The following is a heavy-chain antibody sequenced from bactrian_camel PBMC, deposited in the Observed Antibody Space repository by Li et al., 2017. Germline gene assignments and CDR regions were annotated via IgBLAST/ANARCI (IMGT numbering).Heavy chain of an antibody. D-gene: IGHD2*01. Sequence: HVQLVESGGGLAQPGGSLRLSCAASGFTFSRYGMDWVRQAPGKGLEWVSGINSGGSMTDYADSVKGRFTISRDNAKNTLYLQMNSLKLEDTAMYYCAAGLYSDGYSYTPPLNYWGQGTQVTGS. CDR3: AAGLYSDGYSYTPPLNY. CDR2: INSGGSMT. J-gene: IGHJ4*01. CDR1: GFTFSRYG. V-gene: IGHV3S6*01.